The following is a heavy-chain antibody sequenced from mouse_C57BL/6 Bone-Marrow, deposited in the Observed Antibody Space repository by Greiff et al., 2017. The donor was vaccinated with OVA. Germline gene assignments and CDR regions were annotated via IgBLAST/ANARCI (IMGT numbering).Heavy chain of an antibody. Sequence: VTRKGSGPGILQSSQTLSLTCSFTLLPLSTSCMGVSWIRQPSGKGLEWLAHIYWDDDKRYNPSLKSRLTISKDTSRNQVFLKITSVDTADTATYYCARRRSYYYGSGGGFDYWGQGTTLTVSS. D-gene: IGHD1-1*01. V-gene: IGHV8-12*01. CDR2: IYWDDDK. J-gene: IGHJ2*01. CDR1: LLPLSTSCMG. CDR3: ARRRSYYYGSGGGFDY.